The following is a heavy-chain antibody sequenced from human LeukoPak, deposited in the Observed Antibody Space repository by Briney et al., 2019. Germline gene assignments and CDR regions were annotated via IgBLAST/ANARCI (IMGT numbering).Heavy chain of an antibody. CDR1: GFTFSSYA. CDR2: MSGSGNIT. Sequence: GGSLRLSCAASGFTFSSYAMSWVRQAPGKGLEWVSIMSGSGNITYYADSVKGRFTISSTNSKNTLYLQTNRQRGADTCVYYCPVEDILTGFDYWGQGTLVTVSS. V-gene: IGHV3-23*01. CDR3: PVEDILTGFDY. J-gene: IGHJ4*02. D-gene: IGHD3-9*01.